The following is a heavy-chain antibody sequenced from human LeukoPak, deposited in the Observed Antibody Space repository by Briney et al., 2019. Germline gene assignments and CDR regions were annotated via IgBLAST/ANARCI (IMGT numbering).Heavy chain of an antibody. V-gene: IGHV4-34*01. CDR2: INHSGST. CDR1: GFTFSSYA. Sequence: GSLRLSCAASGFTFSSYAMSWIRQPPGKGLEWIGEINHSGSTNYNPSLKSRVTISVDTSKNQFSLKLSSVTAADTAVYYCARLHMVRGVILLDYWGQGTLVTVSS. D-gene: IGHD3-10*01. CDR3: ARLHMVRGVILLDY. J-gene: IGHJ4*02.